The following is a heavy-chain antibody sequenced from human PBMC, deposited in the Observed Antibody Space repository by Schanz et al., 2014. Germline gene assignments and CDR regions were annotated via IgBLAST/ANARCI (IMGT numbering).Heavy chain of an antibody. CDR3: ARGRGFYDY. CDR2: IIPILGIA. J-gene: IGHJ4*02. D-gene: IGHD3-10*01. Sequence: QVQLVHSGAEVKKPGASVKVSCKASGYTFTDYGVIWVRQAPGQGLEWMGRIIPILGIATYAQRFQGRVSITADTSTNTAYMELSSLTSEDTAVHYCARGRGFYDYWGQGTLVTVSS. V-gene: IGHV1-69*04. CDR1: GYTFTDYG.